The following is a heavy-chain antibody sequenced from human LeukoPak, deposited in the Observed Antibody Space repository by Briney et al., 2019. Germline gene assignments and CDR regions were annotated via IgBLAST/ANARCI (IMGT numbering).Heavy chain of an antibody. Sequence: GGSLRLSCAASGFTFSNYIINWVRQAPGKGLEWVSSISSGSSYIFHADSVKGRFTISRDNTKNSLYLQMNSLRAEDTAVYYCARGDYYDSSPQYWGQGTLVTVSS. CDR2: ISSGSSYI. CDR1: GFTFSNYI. D-gene: IGHD3-22*01. J-gene: IGHJ1*01. V-gene: IGHV3-21*06. CDR3: ARGDYYDSSPQY.